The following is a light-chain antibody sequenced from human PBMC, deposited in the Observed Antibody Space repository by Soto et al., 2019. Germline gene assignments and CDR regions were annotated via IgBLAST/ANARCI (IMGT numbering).Light chain of an antibody. CDR1: QTISDY. J-gene: IGKJ5*01. CDR3: QQHGTSPIT. CDR2: AAS. Sequence: IQMTQSPSSLSASVGDRGTIACRTSQTISDYLNWYQHKPGKAPKLLISAASSLQSGVPSRFSGSGSGTDFTLTISRLEPEDFAVYYCQQHGTSPITFGQGTRLEIK. V-gene: IGKV1-39*02.